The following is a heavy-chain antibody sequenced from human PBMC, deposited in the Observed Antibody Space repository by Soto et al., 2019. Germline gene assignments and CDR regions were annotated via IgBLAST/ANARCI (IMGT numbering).Heavy chain of an antibody. V-gene: IGHV1-3*01. CDR2: INAGNGNT. CDR3: ARGQPDLYDYIWGSYQGPPGY. CDR1: GYTFTSYA. Sequence: GASVKVSCKASGYTFTSYAMHGVRQAPGQRLEWMGWINAGNGNTKYSQKFQGRVTITRDTSASTAYMELSSLRSEDTAVYYCARGQPDLYDYIWGSYQGPPGYWGQGTLVTVSS. D-gene: IGHD3-16*01. J-gene: IGHJ4*02.